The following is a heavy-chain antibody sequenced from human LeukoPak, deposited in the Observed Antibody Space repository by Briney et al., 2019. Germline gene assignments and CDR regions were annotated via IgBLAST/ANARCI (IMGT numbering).Heavy chain of an antibody. CDR3: ARGQRNCSGGSCRSYFDY. D-gene: IGHD2-15*01. J-gene: IGHJ4*02. Sequence: SETLSLTCTVSGGSISSSSYYWGWIRQPPGKGLEWIGETNHSGSTNYNPSLKSRVTISVDTSKNQFSLKLSSVTAADTAVYYCARGQRNCSGGSCRSYFDYWGQGTLVTVSS. V-gene: IGHV4-39*07. CDR1: GGSISSSSYY. CDR2: TNHSGST.